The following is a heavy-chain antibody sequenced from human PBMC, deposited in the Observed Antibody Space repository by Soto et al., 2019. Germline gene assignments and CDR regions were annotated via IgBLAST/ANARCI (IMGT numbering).Heavy chain of an antibody. CDR3: ARAVYYDFWSGYLHYNYYYYGMDV. V-gene: IGHV1-18*04. CDR1: GYSFTSYG. CDR2: ISAYNGNT. J-gene: IGHJ6*02. D-gene: IGHD3-3*01. Sequence: ASVKVSCKASGYSFTSYGISWVRQAPGQGLEWMGWISAYNGNTNYAQKLQGRVTMTTDTSTSTAYMELRSRRSDDTAVYYCARAVYYDFWSGYLHYNYYYYGMDVWGQGATVTVSS.